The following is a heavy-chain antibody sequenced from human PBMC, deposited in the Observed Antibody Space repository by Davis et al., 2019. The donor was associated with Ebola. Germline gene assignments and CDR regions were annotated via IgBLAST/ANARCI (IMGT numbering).Heavy chain of an antibody. CDR2: INSDGSST. V-gene: IGHV3-74*01. Sequence: GESLKISCAASGFTFSNYWMHWVRQAPGKGLVWVSRINSDGSSTSYAGSVKGRFTISRDNAKNTLYLQMNSLRAEDTAVYYCARDRNDYVTAFDIWGQGTMVTVSS. D-gene: IGHD3-16*01. J-gene: IGHJ3*02. CDR3: ARDRNDYVTAFDI. CDR1: GFTFSNYW.